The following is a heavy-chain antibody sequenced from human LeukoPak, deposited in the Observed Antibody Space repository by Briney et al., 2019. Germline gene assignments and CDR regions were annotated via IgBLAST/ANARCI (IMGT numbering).Heavy chain of an antibody. Sequence: GASVKVSCKASGYTFAAYYIHWVRQAPGQGLEWMGWINPNSGGTKYAENFQGRVTMTSDTSISTVYMELSSDDTAVYYCARGLDLGYCSGGSCYGKYYFDYWGQGTLVTVSS. V-gene: IGHV1-2*02. D-gene: IGHD2-15*01. J-gene: IGHJ4*02. CDR3: ARGLDLGYCSGGSCYGKYYFDY. CDR1: GYTFAAYY. CDR2: INPNSGGT.